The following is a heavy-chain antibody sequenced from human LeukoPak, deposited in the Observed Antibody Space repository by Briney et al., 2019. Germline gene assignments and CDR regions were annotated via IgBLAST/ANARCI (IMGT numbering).Heavy chain of an antibody. D-gene: IGHD2-15*01. J-gene: IGHJ3*02. CDR3: ARADCSGGSCYSSGHAFDI. CDR2: IYHSGST. CDR1: GGSISSGGYY. V-gene: IGHV4-39*07. Sequence: SETLSLTCTVSGGSISSGGYYWGWIRQPPGKGLEWIGSIYHSGSTYYNPSLKSRVTISVDTSKNQFSLKLSSVTAADTAVYYCARADCSGGSCYSSGHAFDIWGQGTMVTVSS.